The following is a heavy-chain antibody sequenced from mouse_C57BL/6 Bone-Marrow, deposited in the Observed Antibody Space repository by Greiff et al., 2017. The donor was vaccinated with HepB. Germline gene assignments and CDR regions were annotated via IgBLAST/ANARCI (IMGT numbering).Heavy chain of an antibody. Sequence: QVQLQQSGAELVMPGASVKLSCKASGYTFTSYWMHWVKQRPGQGLEWIGEIDPSDSYTNYNQKFKGKSTLTVDKSSSTAYMQRSSLTSEDSAVYYCALLYYDYDDGWYFDVWGTGTTVTVSS. J-gene: IGHJ1*03. D-gene: IGHD2-4*01. CDR1: GYTFTSYW. CDR2: IDPSDSYT. V-gene: IGHV1-69*01. CDR3: ALLYYDYDDGWYFDV.